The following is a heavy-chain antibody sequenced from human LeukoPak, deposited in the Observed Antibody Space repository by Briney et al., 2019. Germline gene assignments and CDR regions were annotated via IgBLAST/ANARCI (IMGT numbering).Heavy chain of an antibody. V-gene: IGHV3-74*01. CDR1: GFTFNSYW. CDR2: IKSDGSST. CDR3: ARGRAGYYCDN. J-gene: IGHJ4*02. Sequence: PGGSLRLSCVASGFTFNSYWMHWVRQAPGKGLLWVSRIKSDGSSTTYADSVKGRFTISRDNAKNMLYLQMNSLRAEDTAVYYCARGRAGYYCDNWGQGTLVTVSS.